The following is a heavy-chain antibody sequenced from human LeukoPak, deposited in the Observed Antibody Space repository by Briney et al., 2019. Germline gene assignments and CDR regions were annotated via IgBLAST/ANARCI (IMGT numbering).Heavy chain of an antibody. Sequence: SETLSLTCAVYGGSFSGYYWSWIRQPPGKGLEWIGEINHSGSTNYNPSLKSRVTISVDTSKNQFSLKLSSVTAADTAVYYCARGNYEYVWGGIDYWGQGTLVTVSS. V-gene: IGHV4-34*01. CDR1: GGSFSGYY. CDR3: ARGNYEYVWGGIDY. J-gene: IGHJ4*02. D-gene: IGHD3-16*01. CDR2: INHSGST.